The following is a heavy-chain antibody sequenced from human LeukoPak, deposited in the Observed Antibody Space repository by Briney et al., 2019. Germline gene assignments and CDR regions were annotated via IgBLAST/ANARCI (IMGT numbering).Heavy chain of an antibody. CDR3: ARGSTARYYYDSSGYYRGAVDY. D-gene: IGHD3-22*01. Sequence: ASVKVSCKASGYTFTTYGITWVRQAPGQGLEWMGWISAYNGNTNYAQKFQGRVTMTTDTSTSTAYMELRSLRSDDTAVYYCARGSTARYYYDSSGYYRGAVDYWGQGTLVTISS. CDR2: ISAYNGNT. J-gene: IGHJ4*02. CDR1: GYTFTTYG. V-gene: IGHV1-18*01.